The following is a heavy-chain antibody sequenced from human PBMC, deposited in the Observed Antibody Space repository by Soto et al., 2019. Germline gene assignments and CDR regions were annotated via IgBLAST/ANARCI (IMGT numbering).Heavy chain of an antibody. CDR1: GYTFSTYW. Sequence: GESLKISCKGSGYTFSTYWIAWVRQMPGKGLEWMGIIYPGDSDTKYSPAFQGQVTISADKSINTAYLQWTSLEASDTAMYYCARKFAPEFFDSWGQGTLVTVSS. V-gene: IGHV5-51*01. CDR3: ARKFAPEFFDS. D-gene: IGHD3-10*01. J-gene: IGHJ4*02. CDR2: IYPGDSDT.